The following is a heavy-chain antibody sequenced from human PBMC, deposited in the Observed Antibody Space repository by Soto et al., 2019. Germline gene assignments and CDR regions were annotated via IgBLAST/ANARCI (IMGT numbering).Heavy chain of an antibody. V-gene: IGHV1-3*01. D-gene: IGHD6-19*01. CDR3: ARAVAVPADFDY. CDR1: GYTFTSYA. Sequence: GASVKVSCKASGYTFTSYAMHWVRQAPGQRLEWMGWINAGNGNTKYSQKFQGRVTITRDTSARTAYMELSSLRSEDTAVYYCARAVAVPADFDYWGQGTLVTVSS. CDR2: INAGNGNT. J-gene: IGHJ4*02.